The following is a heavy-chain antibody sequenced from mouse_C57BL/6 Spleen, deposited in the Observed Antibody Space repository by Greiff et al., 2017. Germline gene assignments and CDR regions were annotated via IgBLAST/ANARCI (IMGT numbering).Heavy chain of an antibody. Sequence: EVQVVESGGDLVKPGGSLKLSCAASGFTFSSYGMSWVRQTPDKRLEWVATISSGGSYTYYPDSVKGRFTISRDNAKNTLYLQMSSLKSEDTAMYYCARGIYYYGSSYEYFDVWGTGTTVTVSS. D-gene: IGHD1-1*01. V-gene: IGHV5-6*01. CDR2: ISSGGSYT. CDR3: ARGIYYYGSSYEYFDV. J-gene: IGHJ1*03. CDR1: GFTFSSYG.